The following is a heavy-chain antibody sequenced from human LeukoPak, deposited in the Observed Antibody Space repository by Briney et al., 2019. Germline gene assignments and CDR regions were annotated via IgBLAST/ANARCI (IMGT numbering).Heavy chain of an antibody. D-gene: IGHD6-19*01. J-gene: IGHJ4*02. CDR3: AREAYSSGWYD. CDR2: ISSSSSYI. V-gene: IGHV3-21*01. CDR1: GFTFSSYA. Sequence: GGSLRLSCAASGFTFSSYAMSWVRQAPGKGLEWVSSISSSSSYIYYADSVKGRFTISRDNAKNSLYLQMNSLRAEDTAVYYCAREAYSSGWYDWGQGTLVTVSS.